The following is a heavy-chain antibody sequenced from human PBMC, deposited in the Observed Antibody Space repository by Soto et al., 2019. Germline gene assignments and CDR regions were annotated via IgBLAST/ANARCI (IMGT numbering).Heavy chain of an antibody. CDR1: GGSISSYY. J-gene: IGHJ6*03. Sequence: PSETLSLTCTVSGGSISSYYWSWIRQPPGKGLEWIGYIYYSGSTNYNPSLKSRVTISVDTSKNQFSLKLSSVTAADTAVYYCARLASGYCSSTSCYDYYYYMDVWGKGTTVTVSS. CDR3: ARLASGYCSSTSCYDYYYYMDV. CDR2: IYYSGST. D-gene: IGHD2-2*01. V-gene: IGHV4-59*08.